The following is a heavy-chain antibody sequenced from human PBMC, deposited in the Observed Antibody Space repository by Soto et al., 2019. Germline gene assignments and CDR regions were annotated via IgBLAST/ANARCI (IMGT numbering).Heavy chain of an antibody. CDR2: LSWNSNSI. J-gene: IGHJ6*02. Sequence: EVQLVESGGGLVQPSRSLRLSCAASGFTFDDYAMHWVRQAPGKGLEWVSGLSWNSNSIDYADSVKGRFTISRDNAKNSLYLQMNSLRAEDTALYYCAKDRSYYYYGMDVWGQGTTVTVSS. CDR3: AKDRSYYYYGMDV. CDR1: GFTFDDYA. V-gene: IGHV3-9*01.